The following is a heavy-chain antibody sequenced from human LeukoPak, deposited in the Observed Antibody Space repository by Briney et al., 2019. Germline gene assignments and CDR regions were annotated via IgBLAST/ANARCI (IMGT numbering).Heavy chain of an antibody. V-gene: IGHV3-7*01. CDR1: GFTFSSYG. CDR3: ARLDV. Sequence: PGGSLRLSCAASGFTFSSYGMTWVRQAPGKGLEWVANIKQDGSEKNYVDSVKGRFTISRDNAKNSLYLQMNSLRADDTAVYYCARLDVWGKGTTVTVSS. CDR2: IKQDGSEK. J-gene: IGHJ6*04.